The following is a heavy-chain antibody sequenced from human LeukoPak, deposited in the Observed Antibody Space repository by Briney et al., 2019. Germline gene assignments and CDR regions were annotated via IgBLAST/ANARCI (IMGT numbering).Heavy chain of an antibody. CDR1: GFTFSRFT. J-gene: IGHJ6*03. D-gene: IGHD3-3*01. Sequence: GGSLRLSCAASGFTFSRFTMNWVRQAPGKGLEWVSGISGSGGSTYHADSVKGRFTVSRDNSKNTLYLQINSLRVEDTAVYYCAKFTSVGFWSGSYYMDVWGKGTTVTVSS. CDR3: AKFTSVGFWSGSYYMDV. CDR2: ISGSGGST. V-gene: IGHV3-23*01.